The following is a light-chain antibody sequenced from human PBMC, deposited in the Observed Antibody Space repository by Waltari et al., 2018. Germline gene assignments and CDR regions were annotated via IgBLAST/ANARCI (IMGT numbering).Light chain of an antibody. Sequence: EIVMTQSPATLSVSPGERATLSCRASQSVSSNLAWYQQKPGQAPRLLIYGASTRATGIPARVRGSGSGTEFTLTISSVQSEDFAVYYCQQYNNWPRGTFGQGTRLEIK. CDR1: QSVSSN. J-gene: IGKJ5*01. CDR3: QQYNNWPRGT. V-gene: IGKV3-15*01. CDR2: GAS.